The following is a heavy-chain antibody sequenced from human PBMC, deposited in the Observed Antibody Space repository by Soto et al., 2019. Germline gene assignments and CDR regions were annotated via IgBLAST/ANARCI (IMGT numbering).Heavy chain of an antibody. CDR2: IIPIFGTA. D-gene: IGHD3-10*01. V-gene: IGHV1-69*06. J-gene: IGHJ5*02. CDR3: ARVFVTMVRGVISWFDP. CDR1: GGTFSSYA. Sequence: SVTVSCKASGGTFSSYAISWVRQAPGQGLEWMGGIIPIFGTANYAQKFQGRVTITADKSTSTAYMELSSLRSEDTAVYYCARVFVTMVRGVISWFDPWGQGTLVTVSS.